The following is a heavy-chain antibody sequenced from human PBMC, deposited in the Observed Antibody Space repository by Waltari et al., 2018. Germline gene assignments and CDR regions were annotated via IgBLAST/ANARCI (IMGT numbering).Heavy chain of an antibody. V-gene: IGHV1-69*04. CDR1: GGHFNTYS. Sequence: QVQLVQSGAEVKKPGSPVKVSCKASGGHFNTYSVSRVRQARGQGLEWMGRIIPLFEKTDYAQKFQGRVTITADKSTSTFSLELNSLRSEDTAVYYCARDSHSGPGLRYFDWGRTPGDYWGQGTLVTVSS. CDR2: IIPLFEKT. J-gene: IGHJ4*02. D-gene: IGHD3-9*01. CDR3: ARDSHSGPGLRYFDWGRTPGDY.